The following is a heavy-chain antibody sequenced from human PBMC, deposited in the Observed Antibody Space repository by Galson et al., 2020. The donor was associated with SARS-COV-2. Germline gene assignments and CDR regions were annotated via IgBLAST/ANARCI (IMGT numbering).Heavy chain of an antibody. J-gene: IGHJ5*02. CDR2: FDPEDGET. CDR3: ATGPQSHGDPANWFDP. D-gene: IGHD4-17*01. CDR1: GYTLTELS. V-gene: IGHV1-24*01. Sequence: ASVKVSCKVSGYTLTELSMHWVRQAPGKGLELMGGFDPEDGETIYAQKFQGRVTMTEDTSTDTAYMELSSLRSEDTAVYYCATGPQSHGDPANWFDPWGQGTLVTVSS.